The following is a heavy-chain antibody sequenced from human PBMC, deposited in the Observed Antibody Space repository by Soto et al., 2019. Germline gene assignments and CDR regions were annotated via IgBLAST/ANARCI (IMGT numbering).Heavy chain of an antibody. Sequence: QVQLQESGPGLVEPSETLSLTCTVSGDSISPSSWSWVRQPPGKGLPWIGYISYFGNTNYNPSLKSRVTISLDTSKNQFSLQLRSVTAADTAMYFCARHGSTADTEGAFDHGGQGTLVNVSS. CDR1: GDSISPSS. V-gene: IGHV4-59*08. CDR3: ARHGSTADTEGAFDH. CDR2: ISYFGNT. D-gene: IGHD1-26*01. J-gene: IGHJ4*02.